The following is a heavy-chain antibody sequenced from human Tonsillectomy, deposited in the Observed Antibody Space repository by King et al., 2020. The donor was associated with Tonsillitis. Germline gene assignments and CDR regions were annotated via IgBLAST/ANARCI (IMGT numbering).Heavy chain of an antibody. CDR2: IKSKTEGGTT. CDR3: TRDSSSSAVDY. Sequence: EVQLVESGGGLVKPGGSLRLSCAASGFTFSNAWMSWVRQAPGKGLEWVGRIKSKTEGGTTDYAAPVKGRFTISRDDSKNTLYLQMNSLKTEDTAVYYCTRDSSSSAVDYWGQGTLVTVSS. D-gene: IGHD6-6*01. V-gene: IGHV3-15*01. J-gene: IGHJ4*02. CDR1: GFTFSNAW.